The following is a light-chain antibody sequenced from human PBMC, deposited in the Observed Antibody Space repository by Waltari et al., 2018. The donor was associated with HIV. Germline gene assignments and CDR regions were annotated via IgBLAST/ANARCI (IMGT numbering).Light chain of an antibody. CDR3: FSRDSSGRQGL. CDR1: ALATQY. J-gene: IGLJ2*01. V-gene: IGLV3-10*01. CDR2: EGS. Sequence: SHELAQPPPVSVSPGQTARITCAGDALATQYVYWYQQKSGQAPVLVIHEGSRLPSGVPGRFSGSSSGTMATWTISAAHVDDEGDCYCFSRDSSGRQGLVGGGTKLTV.